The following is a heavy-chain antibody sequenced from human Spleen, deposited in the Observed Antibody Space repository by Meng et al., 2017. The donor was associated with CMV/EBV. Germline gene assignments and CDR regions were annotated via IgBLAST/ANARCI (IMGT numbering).Heavy chain of an antibody. V-gene: IGHV4-59*12. J-gene: IGHJ4*02. CDR3: ARDPYATGWAG. CDR1: GGSISSYY. CDR2: IYYSGST. D-gene: IGHD6-19*01. Sequence: QVQLPQWGAGLLKPSETLSLTCTVSGGSISSYYWSWIRQPPGKGLEWIGYIYYSGSTNYNPSLKSRVTISVDTSKNQFSLKLSSVTAADTAVYYCARDPYATGWAGWGQGTLVTVSS.